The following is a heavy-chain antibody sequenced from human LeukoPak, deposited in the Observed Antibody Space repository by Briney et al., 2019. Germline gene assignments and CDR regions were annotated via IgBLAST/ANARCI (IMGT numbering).Heavy chain of an antibody. CDR2: IIPILGIA. J-gene: IGHJ4*02. CDR1: GGTFSSYA. CDR3: ARADTAMVNTFDY. Sequence: SVKVSCKASGGTFSSYAISWVRQAPGQGLEWMGRIIPILGIANYAQKFQGRVTITADKSTSTAYMELSSLRSEDTAVYYCARADTAMVNTFDYGGQGTLVTVSS. V-gene: IGHV1-69*04. D-gene: IGHD5-18*01.